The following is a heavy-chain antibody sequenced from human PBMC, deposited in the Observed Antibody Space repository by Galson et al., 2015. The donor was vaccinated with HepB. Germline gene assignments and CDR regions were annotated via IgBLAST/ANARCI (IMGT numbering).Heavy chain of an antibody. CDR3: AKGLPVVPPYYYDSSGYYEPGPFDI. Sequence: SLRLSCAASGFTFSSYAMNWVRQAPGKGLEWVSAISGSGGSTYYADSVKGRFTISRDNSKNTLYLQMNSLRAEDTAVYYCAKGLPVVPPYYYDSSGYYEPGPFDIWGQGTMVTVSS. V-gene: IGHV3-23*01. CDR1: GFTFSSYA. J-gene: IGHJ3*02. CDR2: ISGSGGST. D-gene: IGHD3-22*01.